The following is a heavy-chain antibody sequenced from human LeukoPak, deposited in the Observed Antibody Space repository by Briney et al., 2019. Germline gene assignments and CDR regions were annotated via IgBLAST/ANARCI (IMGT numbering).Heavy chain of an antibody. CDR2: ISGSGGST. CDR3: AKISSSWFGVDY. J-gene: IGHJ4*02. D-gene: IGHD6-13*01. V-gene: IGHV3-23*01. Sequence: GGSLRLSCAASGFTFSSYAMSWVRQAPGKGLEWVSAISGSGGSTYYADSVKGRYTISRDNSKNTLYLQMNSLRAEDTAVYYCAKISSSWFGVDYWGQGTLVTVSS. CDR1: GFTFSSYA.